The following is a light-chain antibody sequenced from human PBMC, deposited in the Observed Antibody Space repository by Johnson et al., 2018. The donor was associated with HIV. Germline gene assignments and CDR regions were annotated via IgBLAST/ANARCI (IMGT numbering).Light chain of an antibody. CDR2: DNN. J-gene: IGLJ1*01. CDR3: GTWDSRLRPDHNYF. CDR1: TSNIGNNY. V-gene: IGLV1-51*01. Sequence: QSVLTQPPSVSAAPGQRVTISCSGSTSNIGNNYVSWYQQLPGTAPKLLIYDNNKRPSGIPDRFSGSKSGTSATLGITGLQTGDEADYDCGTWDSRLRPDHNYFFDTGTKVSVL.